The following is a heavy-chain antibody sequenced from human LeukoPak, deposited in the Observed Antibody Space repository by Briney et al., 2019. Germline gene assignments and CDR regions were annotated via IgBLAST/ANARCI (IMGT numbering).Heavy chain of an antibody. CDR3: AKDLSYSFEIPAY. CDR2: IGFDGNKK. D-gene: IGHD4-11*01. J-gene: IGHJ4*02. CDR1: GFIFGGFG. Sequence: LRLSXAASGFIFGGFGMHWVRQAPGQGLEWVAFIGFDGNKKYIRDSVKGRFTISRDNSGNTLFLQMNSLRAEDTGVYYCAKDLSYSFEIPAYWGQGTLVTVSS. V-gene: IGHV3-30*02.